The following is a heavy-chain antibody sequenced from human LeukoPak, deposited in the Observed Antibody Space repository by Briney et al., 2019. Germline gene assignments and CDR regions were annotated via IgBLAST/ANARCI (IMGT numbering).Heavy chain of an antibody. V-gene: IGHV3-30*04. CDR2: ISYDGSNK. Sequence: PGRSLRLSCAASGFTFSSYAMHWVRQAPGKGLEWVAVISYDGSNKYYADSLKGRFTIDRDNSKNTVYLQMNSLRPDDTAIYFCARQEARNYKYEGLDCWGQGSLVTVSS. J-gene: IGHJ4*02. CDR3: ARQEARNYKYEGLDC. D-gene: IGHD5-24*01. CDR1: GFTFSSYA.